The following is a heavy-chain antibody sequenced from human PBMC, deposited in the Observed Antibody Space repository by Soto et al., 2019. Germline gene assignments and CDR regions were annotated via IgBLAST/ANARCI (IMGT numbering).Heavy chain of an antibody. D-gene: IGHD2-21*01. V-gene: IGHV3-33*01. CDR2: IWYDGSNK. Sequence: SLRLSCAASGFTFSSYGMHWVRQAPGKGLEWVAVIWYDGSNKYYADSVKGRFTISRDNSKNTLYLQMNSLRAEDTAVYYCASEGGDTQSGMDVWGQGNTVTVPS. CDR1: GFTFSSYG. J-gene: IGHJ6*02. CDR3: ASEGGDTQSGMDV.